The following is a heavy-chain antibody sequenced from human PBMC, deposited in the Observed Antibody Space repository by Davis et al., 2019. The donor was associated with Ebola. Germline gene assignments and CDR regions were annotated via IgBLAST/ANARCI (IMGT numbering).Heavy chain of an antibody. CDR3: ARDYVY. J-gene: IGHJ4*02. CDR1: GYSINRGFT. CDR2: IYHSGST. Sequence: MPSETLSLTCSVSGYSINRGFTWGWIRQPPGKGPEWIGSIYHSGSTNYSPSLKSRVTISADTSKNQFSLRLKSVTAADTAMYYCARDYVYWGQGILVTVSS. D-gene: IGHD1-14*01. V-gene: IGHV4-38-2*02.